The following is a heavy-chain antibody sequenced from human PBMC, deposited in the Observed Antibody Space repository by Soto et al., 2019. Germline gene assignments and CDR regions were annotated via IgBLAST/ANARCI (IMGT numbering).Heavy chain of an antibody. Sequence: DVQLVASGGGLIQPGGSLRLSCAALGLTVRGKKYITWVRQAPGKGLKWVSALYDVDGTYYADSAKGRFTISRDNSNNIIYLQMNSLGPDDTAVYYCASWLEREHAYDIWGLGKMVTVSS. CDR3: ASWLEREHAYDI. CDR2: LYDVDGT. D-gene: IGHD1-1*01. CDR1: GLTVRGKKY. J-gene: IGHJ3*02. V-gene: IGHV3-53*01.